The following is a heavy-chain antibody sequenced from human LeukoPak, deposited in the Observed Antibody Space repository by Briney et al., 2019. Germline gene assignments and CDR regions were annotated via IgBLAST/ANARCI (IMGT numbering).Heavy chain of an antibody. CDR1: GFTFSSYA. CDR2: ISGSGGST. CDR3: AKSTLTTVTRYLDY. Sequence: PGGSLRLSCAASGFTFSSYAMSWVRQAPGKGLEWVSAISGSGGSTYYADSVKGRFTISRDNSKNTPYLQMNSLRAEDTAVYYCAKSTLTTVTRYLDYWGQGTLVTVSS. V-gene: IGHV3-23*01. D-gene: IGHD4-17*01. J-gene: IGHJ4*02.